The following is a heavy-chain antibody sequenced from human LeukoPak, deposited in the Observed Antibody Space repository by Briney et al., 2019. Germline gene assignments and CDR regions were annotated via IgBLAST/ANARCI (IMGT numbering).Heavy chain of an antibody. D-gene: IGHD2-15*01. J-gene: IGHJ6*01. CDR2: INHSGST. CDR3: ARGRQRVAATYYYYYGRDV. V-gene: IGHV4-34*01. CDR1: GGSFSGYY. Sequence: PSETLSLTCAVYGGSFSGYYWSWIRQPPGKGLEWIGEINHSGSTNYNPSLKNRVTISVDTSKNQFSLKLSSVTAADTAVYYCARGRQRVAATYYYYYGRDVWGQGTTVSVSS.